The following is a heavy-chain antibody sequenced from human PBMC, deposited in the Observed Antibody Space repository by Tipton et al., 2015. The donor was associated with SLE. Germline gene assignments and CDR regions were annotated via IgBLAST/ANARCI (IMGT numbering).Heavy chain of an antibody. CDR1: GGSISSSFNY. CDR3: AGIGGKATVSPFYYYGMDV. V-gene: IGHV4-39*07. CDR2: ISYSGSS. J-gene: IGHJ6*02. Sequence: TLSLTCTVSGGSISSSFNYWGWIRQPPGKGLEWIGSISYSGSSYYNPSLKGRGTMSLDTSKNQFSLRVNSVTAADTAVYYCAGIGGKATVSPFYYYGMDVWGQGTTVTVSS. D-gene: IGHD4-17*01.